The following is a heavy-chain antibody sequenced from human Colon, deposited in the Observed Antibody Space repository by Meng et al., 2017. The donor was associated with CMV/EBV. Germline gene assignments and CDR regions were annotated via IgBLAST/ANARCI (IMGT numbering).Heavy chain of an antibody. V-gene: IGHV3-7*03. CDR3: ARVQPDNYFDS. Sequence: ESLKISCAASGFTFSSYLMSWVRQAPGKGLEWVANIKQDGSEKYYVDSVKGRFTISRDNAKNSLYLQMNNLRPEDTAVYFCARVQPDNYFDSWGQGVLVTVSS. CDR2: IKQDGSEK. D-gene: IGHD5-18*01. CDR1: GFTFSSYL. J-gene: IGHJ4*02.